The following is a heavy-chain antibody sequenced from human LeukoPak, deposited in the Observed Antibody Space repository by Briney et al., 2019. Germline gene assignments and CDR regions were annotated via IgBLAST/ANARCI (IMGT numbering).Heavy chain of an antibody. V-gene: IGHV3-23*01. CDR3: AKKVVVGATSPYSDFQD. CDR2: ISGSGVTT. D-gene: IGHD1-26*01. J-gene: IGHJ1*01. CDR1: GFTFSSYA. Sequence: GGSLRLSCVASGFTFSSYAMSWVRQAPGEGLEWVSAISGSGVTTHYAGSVKGRFSISRDNSKNTLYLQMNSLRAEDTALYYCAKKVVVGATSPYSDFQDWGQGTLVTVSS.